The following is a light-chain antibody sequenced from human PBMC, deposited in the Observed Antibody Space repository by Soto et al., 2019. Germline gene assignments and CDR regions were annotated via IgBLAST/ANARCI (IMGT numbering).Light chain of an antibody. V-gene: IGLV2-18*01. J-gene: IGLJ1*01. CDR2: EVS. CDR3: SLYTSENAYV. Sequence: QSVLTQPPSVSGSPGQSVTISCTGTSTDFVSYNRVSWYQQPPGTAPKLMIYEVSKRPSGVPDRFSGSKSGNTASLTISGLQAAEEADYYCSLYTSENAYVFGTGTKAPS. CDR1: STDFVSYNR.